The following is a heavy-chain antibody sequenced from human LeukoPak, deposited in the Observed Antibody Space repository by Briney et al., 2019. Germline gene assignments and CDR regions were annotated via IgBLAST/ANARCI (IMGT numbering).Heavy chain of an antibody. D-gene: IGHD3-22*01. J-gene: IGHJ4*02. Sequence: GGSLRLSCAASGFTFSSYWMSWVRQAPGKGLEWVANIKQDGSEKYYVDSVKGRFTISGDNAKSSLYLQMNSLRAEDTAVYYCRCDYYDSSGIDYWGQGTLVTVSS. CDR1: GFTFSSYW. CDR3: RCDYYDSSGIDY. V-gene: IGHV3-7*01. CDR2: IKQDGSEK.